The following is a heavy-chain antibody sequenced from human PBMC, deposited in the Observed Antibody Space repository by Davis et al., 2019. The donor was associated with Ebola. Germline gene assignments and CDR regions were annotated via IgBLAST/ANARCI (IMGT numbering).Heavy chain of an antibody. Sequence: GESLKISCAASGFTFSSYAMSWVRQAPGKGLEWVSAISGSGGSTYYADSVKGRFTISRDNSKNTLYLQMNSLRAEDTAVYYCARAYCSSTSCAEGYWGQGTLVTVSS. V-gene: IGHV3-23*01. D-gene: IGHD2-2*01. CDR1: GFTFSSYA. J-gene: IGHJ4*02. CDR3: ARAYCSSTSCAEGY. CDR2: ISGSGGST.